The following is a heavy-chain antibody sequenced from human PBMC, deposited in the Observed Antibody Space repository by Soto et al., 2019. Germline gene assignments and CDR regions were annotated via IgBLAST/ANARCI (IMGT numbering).Heavy chain of an antibody. J-gene: IGHJ5*02. CDR1: GYSISSGYY. D-gene: IGHD3-22*01. V-gene: IGHV4-38-2*02. CDR2: IYHSGST. Sequence: PSETLSLTCAVSGYSISSGYYWGWIRQPPGKGLEWIGSIYHSGSTYYNPSLKSRVTISVDTSKNQFSLKLSSVTAADTAVYYCARDRNYYDSSGYYYSNWFDPWGQGTLVTVS. CDR3: ARDRNYYDSSGYYYSNWFDP.